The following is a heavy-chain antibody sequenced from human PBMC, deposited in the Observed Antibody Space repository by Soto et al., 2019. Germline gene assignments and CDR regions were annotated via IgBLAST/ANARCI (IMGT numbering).Heavy chain of an antibody. CDR3: TSSGDLVGVTSFVY. J-gene: IGHJ4*02. CDR2: ISYDGSNK. V-gene: IGHV3-30*03. CDR1: GFTFSSYG. Sequence: GGSLRLSCAASGFTFSSYGMHWVRQAPGKGLEWVAVISYDGSNKYYADSVKGRFTISRDNSKNTLYLQMNSLRAEDTAVYYCTSSGDLVGVTSFVYWGQGTLVTVSS. D-gene: IGHD1-26*01.